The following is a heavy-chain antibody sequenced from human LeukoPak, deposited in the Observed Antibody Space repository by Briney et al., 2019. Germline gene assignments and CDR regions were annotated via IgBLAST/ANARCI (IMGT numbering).Heavy chain of an antibody. CDR2: INPSSGGT. Sequence: ASVKVPCKASGYTFTGYYMHWVRQAPGQGLEWMGWINPSSGGTNYAQKFQGRVTMTRDTSISTAYMELSRLISDDTAVYYCARHMTTANNWFDPWGQGTLVTVPP. V-gene: IGHV1-2*02. CDR3: ARHMTTANNWFDP. J-gene: IGHJ5*02. D-gene: IGHD4-17*01. CDR1: GYTFTGYY.